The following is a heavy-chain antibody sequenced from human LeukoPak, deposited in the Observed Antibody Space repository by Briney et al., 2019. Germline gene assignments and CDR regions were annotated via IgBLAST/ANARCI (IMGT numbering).Heavy chain of an antibody. D-gene: IGHD4-17*01. CDR2: IWYDGSNK. V-gene: IGHV3-33*01. J-gene: IGHJ3*02. CDR3: ARDRCAFDI. CDR1: GFTFSSYG. Sequence: PGGSLRLSCAASGFTFSSYGMHWVRQAPGKGLEWVAVIWYDGSNKYYADSVKGRFTISRDNSKNTLCLQMNSLRAEDTAVYYCARDRCAFDIWGQGTMVTVSS.